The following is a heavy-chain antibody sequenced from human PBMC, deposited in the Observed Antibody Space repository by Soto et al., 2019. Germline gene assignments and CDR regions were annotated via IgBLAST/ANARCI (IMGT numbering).Heavy chain of an antibody. Sequence: AETLSLNCAVYGGSFSGYYWSWIRQPPGKGLEWIGEINHSGSTNYNPSLKSRVTISVDTSKNQFSLKLSSVTAADTAVYYCARVRDAFDIWGQATMVTVSS. CDR2: INHSGST. CDR3: ARVRDAFDI. V-gene: IGHV4-34*01. J-gene: IGHJ3*02. CDR1: GGSFSGYY.